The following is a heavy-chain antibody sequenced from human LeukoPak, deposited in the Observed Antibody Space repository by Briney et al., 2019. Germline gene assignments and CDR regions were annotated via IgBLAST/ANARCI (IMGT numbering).Heavy chain of an antibody. CDR2: INPNSGGT. D-gene: IGHD3-10*01. J-gene: IGHJ4*02. Sequence: ASVKVSCKASGYTFTGYYMHWVRQAPGQGLEWMGWINPNSGGTNYAQKFQGRVTMTRDTSISTAYMELSRLRSDDTAVYYCARGRWHRGSGSYYIDYWGQGTLVTVSS. CDR3: ARGRWHRGSGSYYIDY. CDR1: GYTFTGYY. V-gene: IGHV1-2*02.